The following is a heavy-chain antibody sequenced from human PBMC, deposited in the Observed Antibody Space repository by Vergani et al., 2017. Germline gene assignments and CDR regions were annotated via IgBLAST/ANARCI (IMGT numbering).Heavy chain of an antibody. CDR1: GFTFSSYG. V-gene: IGHV3-33*08. CDR2: IWYDGSNK. J-gene: IGHJ4*02. CDR3: ARGGLGIGWYKMDY. Sequence: VQLVESGGGLVKPGGSLRLSCAASGFTFSSYGMHWVRQAPGKGLEWVAVIWYDGSNKYYADSVKGRFTISRDNSKNTLYLQMNSLRAEDTAVYYCARGGLGIGWYKMDYWGQGTLVTVSS. D-gene: IGHD6-19*01.